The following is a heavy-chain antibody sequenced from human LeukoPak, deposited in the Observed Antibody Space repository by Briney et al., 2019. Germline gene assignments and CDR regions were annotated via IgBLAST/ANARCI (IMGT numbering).Heavy chain of an antibody. CDR1: GYSISSGYY. CDR2: IYHSGST. V-gene: IGHV4-38-2*02. J-gene: IGHJ5*02. Sequence: SETLSLTCAVSGYSISSGYYWGWIRQPPGKGLEWIGSIYHSGSTNYNPSLKSRVTISVDTSKNQFSLKLSSVTAADTAVYYCARDHIDSAVGAWFDPWGQGTLVTVSS. CDR3: ARDHIDSAVGAWFDP. D-gene: IGHD2-21*01.